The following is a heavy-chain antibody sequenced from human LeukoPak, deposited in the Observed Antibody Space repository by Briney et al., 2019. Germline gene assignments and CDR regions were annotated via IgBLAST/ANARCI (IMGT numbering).Heavy chain of an antibody. CDR1: GGSISSSNW. Sequence: SETLSLTCAVSGGSISSSNWWSWVRQPPGKGLEWIGEIYHSGSTNYNPSLKSRVTISVDKSKNQFSLTLSSVTAADTAVYYCARSEDCGSSSCYWFDPWGQGTLVTVSS. V-gene: IGHV4-4*02. CDR3: ARSEDCGSSSCYWFDP. CDR2: IYHSGST. D-gene: IGHD2-2*01. J-gene: IGHJ5*02.